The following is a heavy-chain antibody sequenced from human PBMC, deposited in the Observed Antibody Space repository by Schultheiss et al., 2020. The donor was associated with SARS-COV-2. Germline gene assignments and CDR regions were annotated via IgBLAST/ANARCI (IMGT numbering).Heavy chain of an antibody. D-gene: IGHD2-8*01. CDR3: ARVRGYCTNGVCYTSYYYYYMDV. CDR1: GGSIRSYY. Sequence: SETLSLTCTVSGGSIRSYYWSWIRQPPGKGLEWIGYIYYSGSTNYNPSLKSRVTISVDTSKNQFSLKLSSVTAADTAVYYCARVRGYCTNGVCYTSYYYYYMDVWGKGTTVTVSS. V-gene: IGHV4-59*01. CDR2: IYYSGST. J-gene: IGHJ6*03.